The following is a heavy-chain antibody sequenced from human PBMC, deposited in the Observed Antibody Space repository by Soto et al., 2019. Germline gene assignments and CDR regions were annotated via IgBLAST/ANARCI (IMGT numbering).Heavy chain of an antibody. D-gene: IGHD3-3*01. J-gene: IGHJ5*02. CDR3: ARDRGVTIFGVVIFEGFDP. Sequence: GGSLRLSCAASGFTFSSYAMSWVRQASGKGLEWVSAISGSGGSTYYADSVKGRFTISRDNSKNQFSLKLSSVTAADTAVYYCARDRGVTIFGVVIFEGFDPWGQGTLVTVSS. CDR2: ISGSGGST. V-gene: IGHV3-23*01. CDR1: GFTFSSYA.